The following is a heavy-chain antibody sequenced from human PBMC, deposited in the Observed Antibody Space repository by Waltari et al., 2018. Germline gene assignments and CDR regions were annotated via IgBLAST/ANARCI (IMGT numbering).Heavy chain of an antibody. J-gene: IGHJ6*03. CDR2: IDHGGIT. CDR3: ARSAVGATRPIQYCYMDV. Sequence: QVQLQQLGAGLLKPSETLSLTCAVYGGPFSDYHWSGIRQSPGKGPEWIGGIDHGGITIYPPSLTSRVSMSIDTSKNQFSLNLTSVTAADTAVYFCARSAVGATRPIQYCYMDVWGKGTTVTVSS. D-gene: IGHD1-26*01. CDR1: GGPFSDYH. V-gene: IGHV4-34*02.